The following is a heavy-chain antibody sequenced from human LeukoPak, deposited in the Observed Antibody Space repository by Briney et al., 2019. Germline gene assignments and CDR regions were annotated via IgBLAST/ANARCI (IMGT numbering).Heavy chain of an antibody. J-gene: IGHJ6*02. CDR3: AREGLYYDILTGYYPYYYGMDV. V-gene: IGHV3-21*01. Sequence: GSLRLSCAASGFTFSSYSMNWVRQAPGKGLEWVSSISSSSSYIYYADSVKGRFTISRDNAKNSLYLQMNSLRAEDTAVYYCAREGLYYDILTGYYPYYYGMDVWGQGTTVTVSS. D-gene: IGHD3-9*01. CDR2: ISSSSSYI. CDR1: GFTFSSYS.